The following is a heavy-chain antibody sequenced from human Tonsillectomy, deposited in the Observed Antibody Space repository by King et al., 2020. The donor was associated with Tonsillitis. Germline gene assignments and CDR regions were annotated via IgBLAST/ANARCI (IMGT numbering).Heavy chain of an antibody. Sequence: VQLQESGPGLVKPSGTLSLTCAVSGGSISSTYWWNWLRQPPGGGLEWIGEISHSGDTYNNPSLKSRVIISLDKSKNQFSLNLTSVAAADPAVYYCAIISRGGYPALMFGGQGTLVTASS. V-gene: IGHV4-4*02. D-gene: IGHD2-15*01. CDR3: AIISRGGYPALMF. J-gene: IGHJ4*01. CDR1: GGSISSTYW. CDR2: ISHSGDT.